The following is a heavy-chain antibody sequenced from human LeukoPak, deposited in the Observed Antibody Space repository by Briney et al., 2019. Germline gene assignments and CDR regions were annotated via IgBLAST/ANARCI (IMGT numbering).Heavy chain of an antibody. Sequence: KPSETLSLTCAVSGGSISSGDYYWSWIRQPPGKGLEWIGYIYYSGSTYYNPSLKSRVTISVDTSKNQFSLKLSSVTAADTAVYYCARETGHGSYFDYWGQGTLVTVSS. CDR3: ARETGHGSYFDY. V-gene: IGHV4-30-4*01. CDR1: GGSISSGDYY. CDR2: IYYSGST. J-gene: IGHJ4*02.